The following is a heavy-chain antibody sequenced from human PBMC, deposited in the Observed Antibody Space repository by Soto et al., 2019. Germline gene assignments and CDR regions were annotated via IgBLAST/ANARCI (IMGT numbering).Heavy chain of an antibody. V-gene: IGHV1-46*03. CDR1: GYIFTTYY. J-gene: IGHJ4*02. Sequence: QVQLVQSGAEVKKPGASVKVSCKASGYIFTTYYMHWVRQAPGQGLEWMGIINPSGGGTTYAQKCRGRVTMTRDTSTSTFYMELSSLRFEDTAVYYCARDLMGGDYWGQGTLVTVSS. D-gene: IGHD3-16*01. CDR2: INPSGGGT. CDR3: ARDLMGGDY.